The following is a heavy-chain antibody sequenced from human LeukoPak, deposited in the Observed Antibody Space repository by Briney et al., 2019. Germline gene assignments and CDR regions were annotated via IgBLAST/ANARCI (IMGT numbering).Heavy chain of an antibody. D-gene: IGHD3-22*01. CDR2: ISSSSSYT. J-gene: IGHJ1*01. CDR1: GFTFSDYY. V-gene: IGHV3-11*06. Sequence: GGSLRLSCAASGFTFSDYYMSWIRQAPGKGLEWVSYISSSSSYTNYADSVKGRFTISRDNAKNSLYLQMNSLRAEDMAVYYCATYYYDSGGFHFHHWGQGTLVTVSS. CDR3: ATYYYDSGGFHFHH.